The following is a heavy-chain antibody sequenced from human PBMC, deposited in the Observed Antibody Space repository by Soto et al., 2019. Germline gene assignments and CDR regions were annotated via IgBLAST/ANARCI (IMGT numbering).Heavy chain of an antibody. CDR1: GGSISSYY. D-gene: IGHD3-9*01. CDR2: IYYSGST. Sequence: SETLSLTCTVSGGSISSYYWSWIRQPPEKGLEWIGYIYYSGSTNYNPSLKSRVTISVDTSKNQFSLKLSSVTAADTAVYYCARGGAYYDILTGYYPPDYWGQGTLVTVSS. CDR3: ARGGAYYDILTGYYPPDY. V-gene: IGHV4-59*01. J-gene: IGHJ4*02.